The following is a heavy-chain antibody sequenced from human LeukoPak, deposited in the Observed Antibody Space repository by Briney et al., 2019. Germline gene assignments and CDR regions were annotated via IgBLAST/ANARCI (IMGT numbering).Heavy chain of an antibody. Sequence: PGGSLRPSCAASGFTFSSYWMSWVRQAPGKGLEWVANIKQDGSEKYYVDSVKGRFTISRDNAKNSLYLQMNSLRTEDTALYYCARSSLYSYGLQYWGQGILVTVSS. D-gene: IGHD5-18*01. J-gene: IGHJ4*02. CDR1: GFTFSSYW. CDR2: IKQDGSEK. CDR3: ARSSLYSYGLQY. V-gene: IGHV3-7*03.